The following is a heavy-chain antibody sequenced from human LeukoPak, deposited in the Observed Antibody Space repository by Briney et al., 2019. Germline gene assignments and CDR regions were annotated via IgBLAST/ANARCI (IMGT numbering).Heavy chain of an antibody. CDR3: ARFDGYKRSYYFDY. Sequence: SETLSLTCTVSGYSISSGYYWGWIRQPPGKGLEWIGSIYHSGSTYYNPSLKSRVTISVDTSKNQFSLKLSSVTAADTAVYYCARFDGYKRSYYFDYWGQGTLVTVSS. J-gene: IGHJ4*02. CDR2: IYHSGST. V-gene: IGHV4-38-2*02. CDR1: GYSISSGYY. D-gene: IGHD5-24*01.